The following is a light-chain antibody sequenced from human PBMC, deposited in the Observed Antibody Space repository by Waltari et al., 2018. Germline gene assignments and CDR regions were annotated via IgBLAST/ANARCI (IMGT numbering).Light chain of an antibody. CDR2: DVS. Sequence: QSGLTQPASVSGSPGQSITISCTGTPSDIGYYNFVSWYPQHPGKAPKIVIFDVSRSPYGVSHRFSGSKSGNTASLTISGLQAEDEAAYYCASYTSANTVLFGGGTKVTVL. CDR1: PSDIGYYNF. J-gene: IGLJ2*01. CDR3: ASYTSANTVL. V-gene: IGLV2-14*03.